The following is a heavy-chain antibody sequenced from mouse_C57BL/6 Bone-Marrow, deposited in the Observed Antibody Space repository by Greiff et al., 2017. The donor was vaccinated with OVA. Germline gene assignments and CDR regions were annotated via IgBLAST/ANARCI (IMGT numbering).Heavy chain of an antibody. J-gene: IGHJ1*03. CDR2: ISSGSSTI. CDR3: ARINYWYFDV. CDR1: GFTFSDYG. V-gene: IGHV5-17*01. Sequence: EVQLVESGGGLVKPGGSLKLSCAASGFTFSDYGMHWVRQAPEKGLEWVAYISSGSSTIYYADTVKGRFTISRDNAKNTLFLQMTILRSEDTAMYYCARINYWYFDVWGTGTTVTVSS.